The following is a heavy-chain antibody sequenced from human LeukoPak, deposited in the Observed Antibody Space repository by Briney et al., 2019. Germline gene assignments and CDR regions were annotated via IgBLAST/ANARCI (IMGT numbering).Heavy chain of an antibody. V-gene: IGHV3-30-3*01. Sequence: GGSLRLSCAASGFTFSSYAMHWVRQAPGKGLEWVAVISYDGSNKYYADSVKGRFTISRDNSKNTLYLQMNSLRAEDTAVYYCAKDTSQWLEQLGYWGQGTLVTVSS. CDR3: AKDTSQWLEQLGY. D-gene: IGHD6-19*01. J-gene: IGHJ4*02. CDR2: ISYDGSNK. CDR1: GFTFSSYA.